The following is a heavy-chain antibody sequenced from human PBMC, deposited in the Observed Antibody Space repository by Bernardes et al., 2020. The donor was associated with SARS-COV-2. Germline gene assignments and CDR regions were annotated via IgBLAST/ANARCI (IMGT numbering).Heavy chain of an antibody. CDR3: TTVPWDASDI. CDR2: IASKINGGTP. Sequence: GGSRRLSCAAFGFTFRYAWWTWVRKAPGKGLEWVGRIASKINGGTPDYAAPVNGRFSISRDDSKSTLYLQMNSLKIEDTAVYFCTTVPWDASDIWGQGIMVTVSS. V-gene: IGHV3-15*04. J-gene: IGHJ3*02. CDR1: GFTFRYAW.